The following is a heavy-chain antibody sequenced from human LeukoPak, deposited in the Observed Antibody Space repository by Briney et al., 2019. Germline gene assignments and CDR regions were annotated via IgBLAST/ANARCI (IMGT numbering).Heavy chain of an antibody. J-gene: IGHJ1*01. CDR2: ISRDGAGR. CDR1: GFSFSSSA. V-gene: IGHV3-64D*06. D-gene: IGHD3-10*01. CDR3: VKGVQGIRGSNSWEYFQE. Sequence: PGGSLRLSRSASGFSFSSSAMHWVRQAPRKGLEYVSAISRDGAGRYYADCVKDRVTISRDNARITMYLQMSSLTPEETAVYYCVKGVQGIRGSNSWEYFQEWGQGTLVTVSS.